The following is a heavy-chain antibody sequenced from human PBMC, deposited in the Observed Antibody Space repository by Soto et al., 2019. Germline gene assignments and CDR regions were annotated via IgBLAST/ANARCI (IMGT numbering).Heavy chain of an antibody. CDR1: GGTFSSYT. CDR2: IIPILGIA. V-gene: IGHV1-69*04. J-gene: IGHJ3*02. Sequence: GASVKVSCEASGGTFSSYTISWVRQAPGQGLEWMGRIIPILGIANYAQKFQGRVTITADKSTSTAYMELSSLRSEDTAVYYCARDSSSWSDAFDIWGQGTMVTVSS. CDR3: ARDSSSWSDAFDI. D-gene: IGHD6-13*01.